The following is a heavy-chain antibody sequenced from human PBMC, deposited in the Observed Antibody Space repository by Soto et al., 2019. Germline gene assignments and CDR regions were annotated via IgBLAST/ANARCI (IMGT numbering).Heavy chain of an antibody. Sequence: SETLSLTCAVYGGSFSGYYWSWIRQPPGKGLEWIGEINPSGSTNYNPSLKSRLTISVDTSKNQFSLKLCSVTAADTAVYYCARLRFSIQYYYYMDGWGRGTPVTVSS. J-gene: IGHJ6*03. CDR3: ARLRFSIQYYYYMDG. CDR1: GGSFSGYY. CDR2: INPSGST. V-gene: IGHV4-34*01. D-gene: IGHD3-16*01.